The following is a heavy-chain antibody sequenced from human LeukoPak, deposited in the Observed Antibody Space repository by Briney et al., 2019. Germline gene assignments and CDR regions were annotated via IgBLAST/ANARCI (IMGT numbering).Heavy chain of an antibody. V-gene: IGHV3-53*01. CDR3: AKGAFDV. Sequence: GGSLRLSCAASGFTLSEYYMSWVRQAPGRGLEWVSCINTGETTFYADSVKGRFTISRDSSKNNLYLHMTSLRDEDTALYYCAKGAFDVWGQGTVVIVSS. CDR2: INTGETT. J-gene: IGHJ3*01. CDR1: GFTLSEYY.